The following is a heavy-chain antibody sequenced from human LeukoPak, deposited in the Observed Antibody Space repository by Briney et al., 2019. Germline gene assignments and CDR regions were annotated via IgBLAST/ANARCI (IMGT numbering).Heavy chain of an antibody. Sequence: TGGSLRLSCAASGFTFSTYSMNWVRQAPGKGLEWVSSISTNSTYMYYVDSVKGRFTISRDNAKNSLYLQMNSLRAEDTAVYYCAKARNCDSASCYGVGDFWGQGTLVTVSS. CDR3: AKARNCDSASCYGVGDF. V-gene: IGHV3-21*01. CDR1: GFTFSTYS. D-gene: IGHD2-2*01. J-gene: IGHJ4*02. CDR2: ISTNSTYM.